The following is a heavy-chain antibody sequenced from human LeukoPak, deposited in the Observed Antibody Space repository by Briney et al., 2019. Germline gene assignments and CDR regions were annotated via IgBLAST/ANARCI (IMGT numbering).Heavy chain of an antibody. Sequence: ASVKVSCKASGYTFTGYYIHWVRQAPGQGLEWMGWINSNSGGTNYAQKFQGRVTVTRDTSISAAYMELSRLRSDDTAVYYCARSMAPSGSLYFQHWGQGTLVTVSS. CDR2: INSNSGGT. V-gene: IGHV1-2*02. CDR3: ARSMAPSGSLYFQH. D-gene: IGHD6-13*01. J-gene: IGHJ1*01. CDR1: GYTFTGYY.